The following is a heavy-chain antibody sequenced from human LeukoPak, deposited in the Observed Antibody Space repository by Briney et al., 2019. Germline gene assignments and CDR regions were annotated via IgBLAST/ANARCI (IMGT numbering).Heavy chain of an antibody. CDR1: GFTFSSYA. Sequence: PGGSLRLSCAASGFTFSSYAMHWVRQAPGKGLEWVAVISYDGSNKYYADSVKGRFTISRDNSKNTLYLQMNSLRAEDTAVYYCARDGSRLRLGELSLWGQGTLVTVSS. V-gene: IGHV3-30-3*01. CDR3: ARDGSRLRLGELSL. D-gene: IGHD3-16*02. J-gene: IGHJ4*02. CDR2: ISYDGSNK.